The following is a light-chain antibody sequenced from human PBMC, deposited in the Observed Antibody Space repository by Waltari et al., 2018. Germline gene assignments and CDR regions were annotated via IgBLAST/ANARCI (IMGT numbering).Light chain of an antibody. CDR3: QQYGSSPLT. CDR1: QSVTSSN. V-gene: IGKV3-20*01. Sequence: EILLTQSPGTMSLSRGDRDTLSCRASQSVTSSNLGWYQQKVGQAPRLLIYGVSSRATGIPDRFSGSGYGTDFTLTISRLEPEDFAVYYCQQYGSSPLTFGGGTKVEI. CDR2: GVS. J-gene: IGKJ4*01.